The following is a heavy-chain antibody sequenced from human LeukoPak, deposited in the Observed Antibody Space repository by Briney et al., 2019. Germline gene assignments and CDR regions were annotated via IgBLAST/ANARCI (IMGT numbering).Heavy chain of an antibody. V-gene: IGHV1-2*02. D-gene: IGHD1-26*01. CDR1: XYTFTGYY. J-gene: IGHJ4*02. Sequence: ASVXXXXXXSXYTFTGYYXHWVRQGPGEGRERMGWINPNSGGTNYAQKFQGRVTMTRDTAISTAYMELSRLRSDDTAVYYCARAGIVGDHFDYWGQGTLVTVSS. CDR2: INPNSGGT. CDR3: ARAGIVGDHFDY.